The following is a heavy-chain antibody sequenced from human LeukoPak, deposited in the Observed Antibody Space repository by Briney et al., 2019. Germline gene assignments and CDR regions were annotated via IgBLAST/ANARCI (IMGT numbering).Heavy chain of an antibody. CDR1: GFTYSDYY. J-gene: IGHJ4*02. Sequence: GGSLRLSCAASGFTYSDYYMSSIRQAPGKGLEWVAYISSSSSYTNNADSVKGRFTISRDNAKNSLYLQTNSLRAEDTAVYYCARIGASVTTCDYWGQGTLVTVSS. D-gene: IGHD4-17*01. V-gene: IGHV3-11*06. CDR2: ISSSSSYT. CDR3: ARIGASVTTCDY.